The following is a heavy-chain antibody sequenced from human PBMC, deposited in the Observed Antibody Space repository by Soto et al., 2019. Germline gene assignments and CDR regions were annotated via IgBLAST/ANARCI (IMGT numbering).Heavy chain of an antibody. CDR2: ISSSSSYI. D-gene: IGHD3-10*01. Sequence: GGSLRLSCAASGFTFSSYSMNWVRQAPGKGLEWVSSISSSSSYIYYADSVKGRFTISRDNAKNSLYLQMNSLRAEDTAVYYCAKTYYYGSGSWPPRGYYYGMDVWGQGTTVTVSS. CDR3: AKTYYYGSGSWPPRGYYYGMDV. V-gene: IGHV3-21*01. J-gene: IGHJ6*02. CDR1: GFTFSSYS.